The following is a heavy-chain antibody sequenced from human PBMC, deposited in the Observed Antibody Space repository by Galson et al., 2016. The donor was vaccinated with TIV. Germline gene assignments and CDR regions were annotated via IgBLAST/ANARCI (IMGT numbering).Heavy chain of an antibody. D-gene: IGHD3-22*01. CDR2: ISAGGGRT. CDR1: GFTFSSFA. V-gene: IGHV3-23*01. CDR3: AKMASSGFDYVRRFDF. Sequence: SLRLSCAASGFTFSSFAVSWVRQAPGKGLEWVSAISAGGGRTNYADSVKGRFTISRDNPKNTLYLQMSSLRADDTAVYFCAKMASSGFDYVRRFDFWGQGPLATVSS. J-gene: IGHJ4*02.